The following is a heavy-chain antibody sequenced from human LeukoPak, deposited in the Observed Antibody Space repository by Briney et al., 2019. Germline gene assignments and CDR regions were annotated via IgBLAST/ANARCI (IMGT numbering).Heavy chain of an antibody. V-gene: IGHV3-23*01. CDR3: ARKPPATTVTTLGNY. CDR2: ISGSGGST. D-gene: IGHD4-17*01. Sequence: PGGSLRLSCAASGFTFSSHAMSWVRQAPGKGLEWVSAISGSGGSTYYADSVKGRFTISRDNSKNTLYLQMNSLRAEDTAVYYCARKPPATTVTTLGNYWGQGTLVTVSS. J-gene: IGHJ4*02. CDR1: GFTFSSHA.